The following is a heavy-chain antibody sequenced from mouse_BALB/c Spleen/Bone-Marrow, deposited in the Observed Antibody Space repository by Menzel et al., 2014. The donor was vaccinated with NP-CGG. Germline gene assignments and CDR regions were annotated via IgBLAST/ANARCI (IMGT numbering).Heavy chain of an antibody. V-gene: IGHV1-20*02. CDR3: ARSYDYDESFDY. Sequence: VQLKESGPELVKPGASVKISCKASGYSFTGYFINWVMQSRGKSLEWIGRINPYNADTFYNQMFKGKATLTVDKSSYTALRELRSQASEDSAGYYRARSYDYDESFDYWGQGTTLTVSS. CDR1: GYSFTGYF. D-gene: IGHD2-4*01. CDR2: INPYNADT. J-gene: IGHJ2*01.